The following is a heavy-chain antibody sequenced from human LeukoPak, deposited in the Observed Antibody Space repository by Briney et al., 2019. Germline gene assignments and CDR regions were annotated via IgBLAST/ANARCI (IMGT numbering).Heavy chain of an antibody. Sequence: GGSLRLSCAASGFTVSSNYMSWIRQAPGKGLEWVSYISNSGTTIYYADSVKGRFTISRDNAKNSLYLQMNSLRAEDTAVYYCARVEKQYQLLTYYYYYYMDVWGKGTTVTISS. CDR1: GFTVSSNY. CDR3: ARVEKQYQLLTYYYYYYMDV. J-gene: IGHJ6*03. D-gene: IGHD2-2*01. CDR2: ISNSGTTI. V-gene: IGHV3-11*01.